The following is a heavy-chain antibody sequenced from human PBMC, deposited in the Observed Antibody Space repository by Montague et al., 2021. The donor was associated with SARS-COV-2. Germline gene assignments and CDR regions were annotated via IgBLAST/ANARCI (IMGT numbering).Heavy chain of an antibody. CDR2: IYSGST. D-gene: IGHD2-2*01. CDR1: GRSINSTTYY. CDR3: ARELGYCSSTNCFHFDY. J-gene: IGHJ4*02. Sequence: SETLSLTCTVSGRSINSTTYYWAWIRQPPGKGLEWIGIIYSGSTYYNPSLKSRVTISVDTSKNQFSLKLSSVTAADTAVFYCARELGYCSSTNCFHFDYWGQGTLVTVSS. V-gene: IGHV4-39*07.